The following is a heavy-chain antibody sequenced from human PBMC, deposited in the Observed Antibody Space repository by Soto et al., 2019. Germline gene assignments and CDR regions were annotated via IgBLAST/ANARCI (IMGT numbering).Heavy chain of an antibody. D-gene: IGHD3-16*01. J-gene: IGHJ4*01. Sequence: GGSLRLSCAASGFTFSNFVLSWVRQAPGKGLEWVSVISGSGGSTDYADSVKGRFTISRDNSKNTLYLQMNSLRAEDTAVYFCAKAGQLHRSPSYAHWRHRTLV. CDR3: AKAGQLHRSPSYAH. CDR2: ISGSGGST. CDR1: GFTFSNFV. V-gene: IGHV3-23*01.